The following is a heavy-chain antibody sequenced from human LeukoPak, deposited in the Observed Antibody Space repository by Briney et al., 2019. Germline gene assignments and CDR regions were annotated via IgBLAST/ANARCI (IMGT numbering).Heavy chain of an antibody. Sequence: PGGSLTLSCAASGFSFSDYWMGWVRQAPGKGLVWVSNIKTDGSVTNYADSVKGRSTISRDNAKNTLYLQMNSLRAEDTAVYYCGRDNNYKVDVWGKGTTVTVSS. J-gene: IGHJ6*04. CDR3: GRDNNYKVDV. CDR1: GFSFSDYW. CDR2: IKTDGSVT. V-gene: IGHV3-74*01. D-gene: IGHD4-11*01.